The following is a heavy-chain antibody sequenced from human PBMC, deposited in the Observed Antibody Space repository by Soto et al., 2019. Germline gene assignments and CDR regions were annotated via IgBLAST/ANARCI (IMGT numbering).Heavy chain of an antibody. CDR1: GFTFSSYS. J-gene: IGHJ6*02. CDR3: ARERSARGTLYYYYYYGMDV. CDR2: ISSSSSYI. V-gene: IGHV3-21*01. D-gene: IGHD6-6*01. Sequence: GGSLRLSCAASGFTFSSYSMSWVRQAPGKGLEWVSSISSSSSYIYYADSVKGRFTISRDNAKNSLYLQMNSLRAEDTAVYYCARERSARGTLYYYYYYGMDVWGQGTTVTVSS.